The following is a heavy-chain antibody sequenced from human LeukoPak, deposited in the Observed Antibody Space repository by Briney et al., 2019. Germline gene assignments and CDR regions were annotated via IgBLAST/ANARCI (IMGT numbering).Heavy chain of an antibody. CDR3: ARVDSSGWIDY. J-gene: IGHJ4*02. V-gene: IGHV4-61*02. CDR2: IYTSGST. D-gene: IGHD6-19*01. Sequence: KPSETLSLTCTVSGGSISSGSYYWSWIRQPAGKGLEWIGRIYTSGSTNYNPSLKSRVTISVDTSKNQFSLKLSSVTVADTAVYYCARVDSSGWIDYWGQGTLVTVSS. CDR1: GGSISSGSYY.